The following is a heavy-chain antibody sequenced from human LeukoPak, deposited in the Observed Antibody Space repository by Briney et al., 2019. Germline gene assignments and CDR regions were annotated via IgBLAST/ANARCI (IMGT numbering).Heavy chain of an antibody. CDR3: FTGSAYYYDS. J-gene: IGHJ5*01. D-gene: IGHD3-22*01. Sequence: GGSLRLSCAASGFTFTNYAMHWVCQAPGKGLEWVAVISPDGSNKYYADSVKGRFTISRDNSMNTLFLQMNSLSSEDTAVYSCFTGSAYYYDSWGQGTLVTVSS. V-gene: IGHV3-30*01. CDR2: ISPDGSNK. CDR1: GFTFTNYA.